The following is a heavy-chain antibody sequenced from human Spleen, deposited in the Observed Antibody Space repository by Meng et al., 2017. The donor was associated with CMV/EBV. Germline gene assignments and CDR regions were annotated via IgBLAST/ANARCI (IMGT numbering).Heavy chain of an antibody. D-gene: IGHD3-16*01. Sequence: GFPLRAHAVHWVRTGPGNGLEWVAFIRYDGTHDSYGASVKGRFTISRDDSKRTLYLQMTSLRTEDPAVDYCVKSMGAYLNNWFDPWGQGTLVTVSS. CDR2: IRYDGTHD. J-gene: IGHJ5*02. CDR1: GFPLRAHA. V-gene: IGHV3-30*02. CDR3: VKSMGAYLNNWFDP.